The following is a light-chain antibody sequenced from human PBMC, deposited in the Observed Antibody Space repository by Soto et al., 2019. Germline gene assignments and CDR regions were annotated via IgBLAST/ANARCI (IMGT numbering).Light chain of an antibody. Sequence: DIQMPHSPSTLSASVGDRVTITCRASQSISSWLAWYQQKPGKAPKLLIYDASSLESGVPSRFSGSESGQEFTLPISSLQPDDFATYYCQQYNSYSAFGQGNQLESK. CDR2: DAS. J-gene: IGKJ2*01. CDR1: QSISSW. V-gene: IGKV1-5*01. CDR3: QQYNSYSA.